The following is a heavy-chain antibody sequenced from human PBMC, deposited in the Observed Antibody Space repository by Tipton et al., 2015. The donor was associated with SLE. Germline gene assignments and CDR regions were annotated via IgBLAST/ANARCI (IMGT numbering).Heavy chain of an antibody. CDR2: IHPSGST. V-gene: IGHV4-61*02. J-gene: IGHJ6*03. D-gene: IGHD6-13*01. CDR3: ARGSSSWKGSYYYYYMDV. Sequence: TLSLTCTVFGDSISSGTYYWSWIRQPAGKGLEWIGRIHPSGSTNHNPSLRGRVTVSLDTSKNQFSLKLSSVTAADTAVYYCARGSSSWKGSYYYYYMDVWGKGTTVTVSS. CDR1: GDSISSGTYY.